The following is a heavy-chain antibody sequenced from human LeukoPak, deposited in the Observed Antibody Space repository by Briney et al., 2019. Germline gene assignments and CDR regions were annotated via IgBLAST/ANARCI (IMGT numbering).Heavy chain of an antibody. J-gene: IGHJ4*02. CDR1: GFTFSSYW. D-gene: IGHD4-17*01. Sequence: GGSLRLSCAASGFTFSSYWMHWVRQAPGKGLEWVANIKQDGSEKYYVDSVKGRFTISRDNAKSSLYLQMNSLRAEDTAVYYCARAAGNRAVTGPYYFDYWGQGTLVTVSS. CDR3: ARAAGNRAVTGPYYFDY. V-gene: IGHV3-7*01. CDR2: IKQDGSEK.